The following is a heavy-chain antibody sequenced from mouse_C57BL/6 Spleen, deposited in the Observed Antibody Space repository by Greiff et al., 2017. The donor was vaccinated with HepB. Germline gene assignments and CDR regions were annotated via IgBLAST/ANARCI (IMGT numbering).Heavy chain of an antibody. CDR2: ISNGGGST. D-gene: IGHD2-4*01. CDR1: GFTFSDYY. CDR3: ARHSLYYYDLSYAMDY. J-gene: IGHJ4*01. V-gene: IGHV5-12*01. Sequence: DVKLVESGGGLVQPGGSLKLSCAASGFTFSDYYMYWVRQTPEKRLEWVAYISNGGGSTYYPDTVKGRFTISRDNAKNTLYLQMSRLKSEDTAMYYCARHSLYYYDLSYAMDYWGQGTSVTVSS.